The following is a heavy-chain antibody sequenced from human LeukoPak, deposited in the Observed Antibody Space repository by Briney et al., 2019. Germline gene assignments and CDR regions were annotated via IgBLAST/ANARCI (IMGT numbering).Heavy chain of an antibody. D-gene: IGHD1-26*01. CDR2: IYTSGST. V-gene: IGHV4-61*02. Sequence: KPSQTLSLTCTVSGGSISSGSYYWSWIRQPAGKGLEWIGRIYTSGSTNYNPSLKSRVTISVDTSKNQFSLKLSSVTAADTAVYYCARIGASHFDYWGQGTLVTVSS. J-gene: IGHJ4*02. CDR1: GGSISSGSYY. CDR3: ARIGASHFDY.